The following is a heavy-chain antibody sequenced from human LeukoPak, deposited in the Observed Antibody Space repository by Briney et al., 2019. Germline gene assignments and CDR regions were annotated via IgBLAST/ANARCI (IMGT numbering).Heavy chain of an antibody. J-gene: IGHJ6*03. D-gene: IGHD2-2*02. CDR3: AIGPLIVVVPAAIRDYYYYMDV. CDR1: GGTFSSYA. CDR2: IIPIFGTA. Sequence: ASVRVSCKASGGTFSSYAISWVRQAPGQGLEWMGGIIPIFGTANYAQKFQGRVTITADESTSTAYMELSSLRSEDTAVYYCAIGPLIVVVPAAIRDYYYYMDVWGKGTTVTVSS. V-gene: IGHV1-69*13.